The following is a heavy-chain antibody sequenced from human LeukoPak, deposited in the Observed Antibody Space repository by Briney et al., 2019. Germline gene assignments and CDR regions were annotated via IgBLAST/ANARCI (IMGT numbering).Heavy chain of an antibody. J-gene: IGHJ4*02. CDR2: FGISGST. Sequence: GGSLRLSCAASGFTFSSFGMGWVRQASGKSLEWVSTFGISGSTYFADSVKGRFTISRDNAKNSLYLQMNSLRAEDTAVYYCARYYYGSGSPLDYWGQGTLVTVSS. CDR3: ARYYYGSGSPLDY. V-gene: IGHV3-21*04. CDR1: GFTFSSFG. D-gene: IGHD3-10*01.